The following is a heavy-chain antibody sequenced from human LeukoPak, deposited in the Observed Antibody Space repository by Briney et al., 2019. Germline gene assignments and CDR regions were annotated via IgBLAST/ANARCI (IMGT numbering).Heavy chain of an antibody. J-gene: IGHJ4*02. CDR3: AKDVGNLYYFDY. CDR2: IRDSGGTA. D-gene: IGHD1-14*01. Sequence: PGGSLRLSCAASGFTFSSYGMSWVRQAPGKGLEWVSGIRDSGGTAYYADSVRGRFTISRDNSKNMVYLQMNSLRAEDTAVYSCAKDVGNLYYFDYWGQGTLVTVSS. V-gene: IGHV3-23*01. CDR1: GFTFSSYG.